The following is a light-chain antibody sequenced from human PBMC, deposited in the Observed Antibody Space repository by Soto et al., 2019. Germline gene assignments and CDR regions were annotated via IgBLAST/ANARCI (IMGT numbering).Light chain of an antibody. V-gene: IGLV1-51*01. CDR2: DDN. J-gene: IGLJ2*01. Sequence: QSVLTQPPSVSAAPGQKVTISSSGSSSNIGNNYVSWYQQLPGTAPKLLIYDDNKRPSGIPDRFSGSKSGTSATLGITGLQTGDEADYYCGTWDNSLSAGVFGGGTKLTVL. CDR3: GTWDNSLSAGV. CDR1: SSNIGNNY.